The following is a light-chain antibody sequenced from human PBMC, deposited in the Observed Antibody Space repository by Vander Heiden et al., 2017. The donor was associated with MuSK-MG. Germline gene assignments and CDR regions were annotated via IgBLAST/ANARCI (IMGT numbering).Light chain of an antibody. CDR3: QQLNAYPRT. CDR2: AAS. CDR1: QGSSSN. J-gene: IGKJ1*01. V-gene: IGKV1-9*01. Sequence: DIQLTQSPSFLSASVGDRVTITRRASQGSSSNLAWYHQKPGKAPKLLIYAASTSQSGVPSRFSGSGSGTEFTLTISSLQPEDFATYYCQQLNAYPRTFGQGTNVEIK.